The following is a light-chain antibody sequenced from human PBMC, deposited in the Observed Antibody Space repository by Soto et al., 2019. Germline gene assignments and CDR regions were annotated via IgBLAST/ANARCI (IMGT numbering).Light chain of an antibody. V-gene: IGKV2-30*02. CDR3: MQGTHWPPYT. CDR1: QSLVHRDGNTY. Sequence: DVLMTQSPLSLPVNLGEPAAISCRSSQSLVHRDGNTYLSWFHQRPGQSPRHLIFYASKRDFGVPDRFSGSGSVSDFTLMISGVKTEDVGIYYCMQGTHWPPYTFGQGTNLEI. CDR2: YAS. J-gene: IGKJ2*01.